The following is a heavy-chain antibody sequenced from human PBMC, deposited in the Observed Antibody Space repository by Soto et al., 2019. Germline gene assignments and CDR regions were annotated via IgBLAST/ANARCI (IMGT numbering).Heavy chain of an antibody. CDR1: GYTLSYYR. Sequence: QVQLLQSGAAVKKPGASVKVSCQASGYTLSYYRINWVRQAPGQGLEWMGWIDTSNGNTDYAQTFQDRVNMTADTSTSLTFMDVRSLRSADTAVYYCARGLGHTSGDFEYWGQGTLVAVSS. D-gene: IGHD3-22*01. J-gene: IGHJ4*02. CDR3: ARGLGHTSGDFEY. V-gene: IGHV1-18*01. CDR2: IDTSNGNT.